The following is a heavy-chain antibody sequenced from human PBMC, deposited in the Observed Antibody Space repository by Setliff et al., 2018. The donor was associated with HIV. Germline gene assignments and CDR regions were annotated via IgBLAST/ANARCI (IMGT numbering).Heavy chain of an antibody. J-gene: IGHJ6*03. CDR2: INTNSGGT. V-gene: IGHV1-2*02. CDR1: GYTFTGYY. CDR3: ARGPRNRTITIFVVVDPYYDYYYMDV. Sequence: ASVKVSCKASGYTFTGYYMHWVRQAPGQGLEWMGWINTNSGGTNYAQKFQGRVTMTRETSISTAYMELSRLRSDDTAVDYCARGPRNRTITIFVVVDPYYDYYYMDVWGKGTTVTVSS. D-gene: IGHD3-3*01.